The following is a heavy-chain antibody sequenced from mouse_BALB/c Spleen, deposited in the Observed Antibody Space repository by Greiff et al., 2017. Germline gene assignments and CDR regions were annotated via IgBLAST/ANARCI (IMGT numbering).Heavy chain of an antibody. Sequence: QVQLQQPGAELVKPGASVKMSCKASGYTFTSYWMHWVKQRPGQGLEWIGTIDPSDSYTSYNQKFKGKATLTVDKSSSTAYMQLSSLTSEDSAVYYCAPKLGREAMDYWGQGTSVTVSS. D-gene: IGHD4-1*01. CDR1: GYTFTSYW. CDR2: IDPSDSYT. CDR3: APKLGREAMDY. V-gene: IGHV1S127*01. J-gene: IGHJ4*01.